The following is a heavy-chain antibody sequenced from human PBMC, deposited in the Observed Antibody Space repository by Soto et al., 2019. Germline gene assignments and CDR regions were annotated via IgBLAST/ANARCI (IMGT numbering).Heavy chain of an antibody. J-gene: IGHJ5*02. CDR3: AREAFGVQASWFDP. D-gene: IGHD3-10*01. CDR2: VSASNGKT. V-gene: IGHV1-18*01. Sequence: QIQLVQSGSEVRMPGASVKVSCKASGYIFTTYSITWVRQAPGHGLEWMGWVSASNGKTNYAQKFEDRVTMTTDPSTTTAYMELRSLRSDDTAVYYCAREAFGVQASWFDPWGQGTLVTVSS. CDR1: GYIFTTYS.